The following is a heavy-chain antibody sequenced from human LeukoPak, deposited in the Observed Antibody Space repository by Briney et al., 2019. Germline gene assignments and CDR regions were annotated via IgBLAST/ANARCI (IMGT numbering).Heavy chain of an antibody. CDR2: ISSSSSYI. Sequence: SGGSLRLSCAASGFTFSSYSMNWVRQAPGKGLEWVSSISSSSSYIYYADSVKGRFTISRDNAENSLYLQMSSLRAEDTAVYYCARAPGGYCSSTSCSYFQHWGQGTLVTVSS. V-gene: IGHV3-21*01. CDR3: ARAPGGYCSSTSCSYFQH. CDR1: GFTFSSYS. D-gene: IGHD2-2*01. J-gene: IGHJ1*01.